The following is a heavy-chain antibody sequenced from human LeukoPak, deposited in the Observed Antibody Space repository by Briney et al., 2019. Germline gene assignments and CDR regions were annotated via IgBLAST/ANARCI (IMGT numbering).Heavy chain of an antibody. D-gene: IGHD3-3*01. CDR3: ARGNDFWSGYYRRPFNKFWRAV. J-gene: IGHJ4*02. V-gene: IGHV4-34*01. CDR1: GGSFSGYY. CDR2: INHSGST. Sequence: SETLSLTCAVYGGSFSGYYWSWIRQPPGKGLEWIGEINHSGSTNYNPSLKSRVTISVDTSKNQFSLKLSSVTAADTAVYYCARGNDFWSGYYRRPFNKFWRAVWGQGTLVTVSS.